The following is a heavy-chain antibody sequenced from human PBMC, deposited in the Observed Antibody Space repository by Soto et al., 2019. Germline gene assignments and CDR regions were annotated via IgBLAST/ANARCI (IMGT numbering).Heavy chain of an antibody. D-gene: IGHD6-19*01. J-gene: IGHJ5*01. CDR3: ARAGRSSGWFGY. CDR2: INHSGST. Sequence: PSETLSLTCAVYGGSFSGYYWSWIRQPPGKGLEWIGEINHSGSTNYNPSLKSRVTISVDTSKNQFSLKLSSVTAADTAVYYCARAGRSSGWFGYWGQGTLVTV. CDR1: GGSFSGYY. V-gene: IGHV4-34*01.